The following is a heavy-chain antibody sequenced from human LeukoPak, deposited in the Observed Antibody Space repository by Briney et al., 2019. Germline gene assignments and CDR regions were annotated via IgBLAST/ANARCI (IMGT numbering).Heavy chain of an antibody. CDR2: INPNSGGT. Sequence: ASVKVSCKASGYTFTGYYMHWVRQAPGQGPEWMGWINPNSGGTNYAQKFQGRVTMTRDTSISTAYMELSRLRSDDTAVYYCARGCLLRYFDWKFDYWGQGTLVTVSS. D-gene: IGHD3-9*01. J-gene: IGHJ4*02. CDR1: GYTFTGYY. CDR3: ARGCLLRYFDWKFDY. V-gene: IGHV1-2*02.